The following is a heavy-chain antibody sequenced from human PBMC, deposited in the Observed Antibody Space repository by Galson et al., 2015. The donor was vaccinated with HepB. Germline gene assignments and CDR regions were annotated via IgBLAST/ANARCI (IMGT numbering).Heavy chain of an antibody. CDR3: ARATTETLTYGMDV. CDR1: GGPISDYY. CDR2: IHYSGNT. D-gene: IGHD1-1*01. V-gene: IGHV4-59*08. Sequence: LSLTCTVSGGPISDYYWTWIRQPPGKGLDWIGNIHYSGNTYYNPSLKSRVTISVDMSKNQFSLRLSSVTAADTAVYYCARATTETLTYGMDVWGQGTTVTVSS. J-gene: IGHJ6*02.